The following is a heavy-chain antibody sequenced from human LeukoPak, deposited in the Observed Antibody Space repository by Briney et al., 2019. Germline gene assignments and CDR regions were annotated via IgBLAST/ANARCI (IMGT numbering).Heavy chain of an antibody. J-gene: IGHJ4*02. CDR3: GNLNTPMGY. CDR2: INSDGSST. V-gene: IGHV3-74*01. CDR1: GFTFSVYW. D-gene: IGHD5-18*01. Sequence: GGSLRLSCAASGFTFSVYWMHWVRQAPGKGLVWVSRINSDGSSTNYADSVKGRFTISRDNAKNTLYLQMNSLRAEDTAVYYCGNLNTPMGYWGQGALVTVSS.